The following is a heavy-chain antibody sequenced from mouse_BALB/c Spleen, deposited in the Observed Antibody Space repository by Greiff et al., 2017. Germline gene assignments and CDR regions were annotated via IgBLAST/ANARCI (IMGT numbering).Heavy chain of an antibody. CDR1: GFTFSSYT. CDR2: ISSGGGNT. V-gene: IGHV5-9*03. CDR3: ARYRHGYYAMDY. J-gene: IGHJ4*01. Sequence: DVQLVESGGGLVKPGGSLKLSCAASGFTFSSYTMSWVRQTPEKRLEWVATISSGGGNTYYPDSVKGRFTISRDNAKNNLYLQMSSLRSEDTALYYCARYRHGYYAMDYWGQGTSVTVSS.